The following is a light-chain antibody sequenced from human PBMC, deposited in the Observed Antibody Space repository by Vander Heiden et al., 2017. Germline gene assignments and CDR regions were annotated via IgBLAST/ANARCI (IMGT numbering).Light chain of an antibody. J-gene: IGLJ1*01. Sequence: QSALTQPRSVSRSHGQSVTISCTGTSSDVGGYNYVSWYQQHPGKAPKLMIYDVAQRPSGVPDRFSGSKSGNTASLTISGLQAEDEADYYCCSYAGSYVYVFGTGTTVTVL. CDR3: CSYAGSYVYV. V-gene: IGLV2-11*01. CDR1: SSDVGGYNY. CDR2: DVA.